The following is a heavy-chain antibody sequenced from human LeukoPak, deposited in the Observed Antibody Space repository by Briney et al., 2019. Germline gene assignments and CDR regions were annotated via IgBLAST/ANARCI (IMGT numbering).Heavy chain of an antibody. J-gene: IGHJ4*02. CDR1: GGSISSGSYY. Sequence: PSETLSLTCTVSGGSISSGSYYWSWIRQPAGKGLEWIVRIYTSGSTNYNPSLKSRVTISVDTSKNQFSLKLSSVTAADTAVYYCARGNYYDSSGYYLPTPDYWGQGTLVTVSS. D-gene: IGHD3-22*01. V-gene: IGHV4-61*02. CDR3: ARGNYYDSSGYYLPTPDY. CDR2: IYTSGST.